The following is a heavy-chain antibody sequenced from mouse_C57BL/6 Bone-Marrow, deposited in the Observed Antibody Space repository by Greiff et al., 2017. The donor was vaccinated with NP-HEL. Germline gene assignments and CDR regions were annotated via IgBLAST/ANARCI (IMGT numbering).Heavy chain of an antibody. Sequence: EVKVVESGGGLVKPGGSLKLSCAASGFTFSSYAMSWVRQTPEKRLEWVATISDGGSYTYYPDNVKGRFTISRDNAKNNLYLQMSHLKSEDTAMYYCARDNYYYGSSYHHWYFDVWGTGTTVTVSS. D-gene: IGHD1-1*01. J-gene: IGHJ1*03. CDR2: ISDGGSYT. V-gene: IGHV5-4*01. CDR1: GFTFSSYA. CDR3: ARDNYYYGSSYHHWYFDV.